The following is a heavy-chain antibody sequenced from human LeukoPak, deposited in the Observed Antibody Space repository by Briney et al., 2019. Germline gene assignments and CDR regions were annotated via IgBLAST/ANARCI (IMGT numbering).Heavy chain of an antibody. V-gene: IGHV3-66*01. Sequence: GGSLRLSCAASGFTVSSNYMSWVRQAPGKGLEWVSVIYSGGSTYYADSVKGRFTISRDNSKNTLYLQMNSLRAEDTAVYYCARDRAYGSGGYYGMDVWGQGTTVTVSS. CDR1: GFTVSSNY. CDR3: ARDRAYGSGGYYGMDV. CDR2: IYSGGST. D-gene: IGHD3-10*01. J-gene: IGHJ6*02.